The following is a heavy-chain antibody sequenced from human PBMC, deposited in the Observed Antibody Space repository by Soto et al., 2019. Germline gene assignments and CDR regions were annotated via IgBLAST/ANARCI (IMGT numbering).Heavy chain of an antibody. J-gene: IGHJ4*02. CDR1: GFTFDDYA. Sequence: LRLSCAASGFTFDDYAMHWVRQAPGKGLEWVSGISWNSGSIGYADSVKGRFTISRDNAKNSLYLQMNSLRAEDTALYYCAKAGGYSYVPSFDYWGQGTXVTVSS. V-gene: IGHV3-9*01. CDR3: AKAGGYSYVPSFDY. CDR2: ISWNSGSI. D-gene: IGHD5-18*01.